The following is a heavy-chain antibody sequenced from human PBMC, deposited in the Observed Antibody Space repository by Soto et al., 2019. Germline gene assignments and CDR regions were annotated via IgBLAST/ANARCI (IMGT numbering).Heavy chain of an antibody. J-gene: IGHJ3*02. D-gene: IGHD2-15*01. CDR2: INAGNGNT. V-gene: IGHV1-3*01. CDR1: GYTFTSYA. Sequence: ASVKVSCKASGYTFTSYAMHWVRQAPGQRLEWMGWINAGNGNTKYSQKFQGRVTITRDTSASTAYMELSSLRSEDTAVYYCARCSGGSCYGDDAFDIWGQGTIVTVSS. CDR3: ARCSGGSCYGDDAFDI.